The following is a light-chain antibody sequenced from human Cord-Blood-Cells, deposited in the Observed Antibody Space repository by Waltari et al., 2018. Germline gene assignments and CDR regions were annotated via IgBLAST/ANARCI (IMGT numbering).Light chain of an antibody. CDR2: AAS. Sequence: DIQMTQSPSSLSASVGDRVTLTCRASQSISSYLNWYQQKPGKAPKLLIYAASSLQSGGPSRFSGSGSGTDFTRTISSLQPEDFATYYCQQSYSTPYTFGQGTKLEIK. CDR3: QQSYSTPYT. J-gene: IGKJ2*01. CDR1: QSISSY. V-gene: IGKV1-39*01.